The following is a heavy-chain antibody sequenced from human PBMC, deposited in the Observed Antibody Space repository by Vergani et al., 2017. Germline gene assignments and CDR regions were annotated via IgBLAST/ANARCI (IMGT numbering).Heavy chain of an antibody. V-gene: IGHV3-30*02. CDR2: IQFDGSNQ. D-gene: IGHD3-16*01. Sequence: QVQLVESGGGVVQRGGSLRLSCATSGFNLSNYDMQWIRPGPGKGLEFVAFIQFDGSNQYYADSVKGRFTLSRDFSKNTLYLQMNSLRTDDTATYYCAKHFRGWGIDYWGQGTQVIVSS. J-gene: IGHJ4*02. CDR1: GFNLSNYD. CDR3: AKHFRGWGIDY.